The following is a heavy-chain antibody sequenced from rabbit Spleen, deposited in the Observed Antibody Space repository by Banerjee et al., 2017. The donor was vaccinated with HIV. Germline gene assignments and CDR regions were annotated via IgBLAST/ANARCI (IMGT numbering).Heavy chain of an antibody. Sequence: QEQLVESGGGLVQPGGSLKLSCKASGFDLNTYGVSWVRQAPGKGLEWIGYIDPVFGATYYATWAKGRFTFSKTSSTTVTLQMTSLTAADTATYFCARDLDGVIGWNFGWWGPGTLVTVS. CDR1: GFDLNTYG. D-gene: IGHD1-1*01. CDR2: IDPVFGAT. V-gene: IGHV1S39*01. CDR3: ARDLDGVIGWNFGW. J-gene: IGHJ4*01.